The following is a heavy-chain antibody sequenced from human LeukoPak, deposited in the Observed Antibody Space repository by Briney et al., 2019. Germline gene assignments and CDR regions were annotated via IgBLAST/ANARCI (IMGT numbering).Heavy chain of an antibody. CDR1: GFTFSSYA. Sequence: PGGSLRLSCAASGFTFSSYAMSWVRQAPGKGLEWVSAISGSGGSTTYADSVKGRFTISRDNAKDTLYLQMNSLRAEDTAVYYCARGENTYIDYWGQGTLVTVSS. J-gene: IGHJ4*02. V-gene: IGHV3-23*01. CDR2: ISGSGGST. CDR3: ARGENTYIDY. D-gene: IGHD3-16*01.